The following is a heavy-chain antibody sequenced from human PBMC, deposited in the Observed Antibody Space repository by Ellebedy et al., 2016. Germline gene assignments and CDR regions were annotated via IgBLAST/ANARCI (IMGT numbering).Heavy chain of an antibody. J-gene: IGHJ4*02. CDR3: ARDQGGGPEADLRFWPDY. Sequence: ASVKVSCKASGYTFTSYGISWVRQAPGQGLEWMGWISAYNGNTNYAQKLQGRVTMTTDTSTSTAYMELRSLRSDDTAVYYCARDQGGGPEADLRFWPDYWGQGTLVTVSS. D-gene: IGHD3-3*01. V-gene: IGHV1-18*01. CDR2: ISAYNGNT. CDR1: GYTFTSYG.